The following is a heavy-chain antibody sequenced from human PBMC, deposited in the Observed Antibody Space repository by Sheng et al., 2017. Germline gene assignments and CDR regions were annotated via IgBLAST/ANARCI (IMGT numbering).Heavy chain of an antibody. J-gene: IGHJ4*01. V-gene: IGHV4-34*01. CDR2: INHSGST. CDR3: ARRPMIVVFSSWYYFVL. Sequence: QVQLQQWGAGLLKPSETLSLTCAVYGGSFSGYYWSWIRQPPGKGLEWIGEINHSGSTNYNPSLKSRVTISVDTSKNQFSLKLSSVTAADTAVYYCARRPMIVVFSSWYYFVLLGRRN. CDR1: GGSFSGYY. D-gene: IGHD3-22*01.